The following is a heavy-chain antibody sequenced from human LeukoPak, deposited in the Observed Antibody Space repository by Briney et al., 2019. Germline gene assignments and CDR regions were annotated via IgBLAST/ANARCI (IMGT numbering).Heavy chain of an antibody. CDR1: GYMFTGYY. V-gene: IGHV1-2*02. D-gene: IGHD4-17*01. J-gene: IGHJ6*02. CDR2: INPNTGGT. CDR3: ARGVTTVVPYHYYGMDV. Sequence: ASVKVFCKSSGYMFTGYYIYWVRQAPRQGLECMGWINPNTGGTSYSENFRGRVTMTRDTSISTAYLELSRLTSNDTAVYYCARGVTTVVPYHYYGMDVWGQGTTVTVSS.